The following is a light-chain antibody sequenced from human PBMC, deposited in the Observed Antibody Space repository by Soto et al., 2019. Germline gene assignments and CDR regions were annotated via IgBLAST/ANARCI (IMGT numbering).Light chain of an antibody. CDR2: WAS. J-gene: IGKJ4*01. CDR1: QSVLYSSNNKNY. V-gene: IGKV4-1*01. Sequence: DIVMTQSPDSLAVSLGERATINCKSSQSVLYSSNNKNYLAWYQQKPGQPPKLLIYWASTRESGVPDRFSGSGSGTDFPLTVSSLQAEDVAVYYCQQDYSTLTFGGGTKVEIK. CDR3: QQDYSTLT.